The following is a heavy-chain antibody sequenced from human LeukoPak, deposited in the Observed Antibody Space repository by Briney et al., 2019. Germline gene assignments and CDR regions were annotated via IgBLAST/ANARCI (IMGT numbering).Heavy chain of an antibody. CDR1: GFTFSSYA. D-gene: IGHD6-13*01. V-gene: IGHV3-64D*06. CDR2: ISSNGGST. Sequence: GSLRLSCSASGFTFSSYAMHWVRQAPGKGLEYVSAISSNGGSTYYADSVKGRFTISRDNSKNTLYLQMSSLRAEDTAVYYCAKGASGQQLVFDYWGQGTLVTVSS. CDR3: AKGASGQQLVFDY. J-gene: IGHJ4*02.